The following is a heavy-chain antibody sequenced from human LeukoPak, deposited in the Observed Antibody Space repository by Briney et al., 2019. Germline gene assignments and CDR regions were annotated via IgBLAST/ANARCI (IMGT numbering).Heavy chain of an antibody. J-gene: IGHJ6*03. Sequence: GGSLRLSCAASGFTVSFNYMSWVRQAPGKGLEWISVIYSGGSTYYADSVKGRFTIYRDDSKNTLYLQMNSLRAEDTAIYYCARAQWRTYSYYYMDVWGKGTTVTVSS. CDR1: GFTVSFNY. V-gene: IGHV3-53*01. D-gene: IGHD6-19*01. CDR2: IYSGGST. CDR3: ARAQWRTYSYYYMDV.